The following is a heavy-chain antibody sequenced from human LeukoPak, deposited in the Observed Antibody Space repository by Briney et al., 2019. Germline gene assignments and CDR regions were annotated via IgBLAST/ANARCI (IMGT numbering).Heavy chain of an antibody. CDR1: GFTFSSYD. J-gene: IGHJ4*02. CDR2: IGTAGEI. Sequence: PGGSLRLSCAASGFTFSSYDIHWVRQATGKGLEWVSGIGTAGEIYYPGSVKGRFTISRENAKNSLYLQMNSLRAGDTAVYYCAREGATTAFDYWGQGTLVTVSS. D-gene: IGHD1-26*01. CDR3: AREGATTAFDY. V-gene: IGHV3-13*01.